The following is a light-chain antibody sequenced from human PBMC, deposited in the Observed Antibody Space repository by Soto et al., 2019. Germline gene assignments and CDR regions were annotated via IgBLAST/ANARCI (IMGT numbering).Light chain of an antibody. CDR2: DAS. Sequence: EIVLTQSPATLSLSPGGRATLCCRASQSVSLSLAWYQQKPGQAPRLLIYDASKRASGFPAGFSGSGSGTDFTLTISSLEPEDFAVYYCQERTGWPPWTFGQGTKVDIK. J-gene: IGKJ1*01. V-gene: IGKV3-11*01. CDR3: QERTGWPPWT. CDR1: QSVSLS.